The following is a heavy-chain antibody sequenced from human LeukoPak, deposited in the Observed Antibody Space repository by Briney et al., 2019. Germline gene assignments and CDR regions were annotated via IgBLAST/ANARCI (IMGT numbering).Heavy chain of an antibody. CDR3: ARSLYYDFWSGFGPLDY. CDR1: GFTFSDFW. V-gene: IGHV3-74*03. J-gene: IGHJ4*02. Sequence: GGSLRLSCVGSGFTFSDFWIHWVRQVPGKGLLWVSRTKGDGTTSYADSVTGRFTISRDNAKNSLYLQMNSRRAEDTAVYYCARSLYYDFWSGFGPLDYWGQGTLVTVSS. D-gene: IGHD3-3*01. CDR2: TKGDGTT.